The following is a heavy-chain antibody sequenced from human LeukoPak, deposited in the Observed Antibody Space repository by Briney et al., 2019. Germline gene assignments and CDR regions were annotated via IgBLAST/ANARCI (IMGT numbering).Heavy chain of an antibody. CDR3: ARDLLLRYTWSFEY. CDR2: IWYDGSNR. J-gene: IGHJ4*02. V-gene: IGHV3-33*01. CDR1: GFTFSSYG. D-gene: IGHD3-16*02. Sequence: PGRSLRLSCAASGFTFSSYGMHWVRQAPGKGLEWVAVIWYDGSNRYYADSVKGRFTVSRDNSKNTLYLQMNSLRVEDSAVYYCARDLLLRYTWSFEYWGQGTLVTVSS.